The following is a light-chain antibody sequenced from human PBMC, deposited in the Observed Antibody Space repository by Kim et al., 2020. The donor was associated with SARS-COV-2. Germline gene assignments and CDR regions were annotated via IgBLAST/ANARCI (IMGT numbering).Light chain of an antibody. CDR1: ELGDKY. Sequence: SYELTQPPSVSVSPGQTASITCSGDELGDKYACWYQQKPGQAPVLVIYQDNKRPPGIPARFSGSNSENTATLTISGTQAMDEADYYCQACDSGTVVFGGGTQLTVL. CDR2: QDN. V-gene: IGLV3-1*01. CDR3: QACDSGTVV. J-gene: IGLJ2*01.